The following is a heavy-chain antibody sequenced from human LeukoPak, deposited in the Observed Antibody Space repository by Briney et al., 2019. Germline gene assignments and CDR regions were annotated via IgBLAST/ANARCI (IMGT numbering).Heavy chain of an antibody. D-gene: IGHD3-3*01. V-gene: IGHV3-30*04. J-gene: IGHJ3*02. Sequence: GGSLRLSCAASGFTFSSYAMHWVRQAPGKGLEWVAVISYDGSNKYYADSVKGRFTISRDNSKNALYLQMNSLRAEDTAVYYCAKDRGDFWSGPDAFDIWGQGTMVTVSS. CDR1: GFTFSSYA. CDR2: ISYDGSNK. CDR3: AKDRGDFWSGPDAFDI.